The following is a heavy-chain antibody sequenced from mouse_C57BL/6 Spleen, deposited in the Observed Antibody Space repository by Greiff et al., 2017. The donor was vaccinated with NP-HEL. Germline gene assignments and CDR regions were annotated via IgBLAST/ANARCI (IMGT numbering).Heavy chain of an antibody. CDR1: GYSFTDYN. J-gene: IGHJ2*01. CDR2: INPNYGTT. D-gene: IGHD2-4*01. CDR3: ARTGRYDYDAYYFDY. Sequence: EVQLVESGPELVKPGASVKISCKASGYSFTDYNMNWVKQSNGKSLEWIGVINPNYGTTSYNQKFKGKATLTVDQSSSTAYMQLNSLTSEDSAVYYCARTGRYDYDAYYFDYWGQGTTLTVSS. V-gene: IGHV1-39*01.